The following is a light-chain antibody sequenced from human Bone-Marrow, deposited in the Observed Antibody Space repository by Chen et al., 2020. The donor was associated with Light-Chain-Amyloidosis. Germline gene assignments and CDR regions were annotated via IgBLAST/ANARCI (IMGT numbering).Light chain of an antibody. V-gene: IGLV2-14*01. CDR2: DVS. J-gene: IGLJ1*01. CDR1: SSDVGGYNY. CDR3: SSYTSSSTLGYV. Sequence: QSALTQPASVSGSPGQSITISCSGTSSDVGGYNYVFWYQQHPGKAPKLMIYDVSNRPSGVPNRFAGSKSGNTASLTISGLQAEDEADYYCSSYTSSSTLGYVFGTGTKVTVL.